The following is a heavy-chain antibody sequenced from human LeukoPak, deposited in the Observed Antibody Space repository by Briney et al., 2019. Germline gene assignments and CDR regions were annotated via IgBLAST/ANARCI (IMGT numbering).Heavy chain of an antibody. CDR3: ARDGHDYGDYFFDY. Sequence: GGSLRLSCVASGFTFSTYTMNWVRQAPGKGLEWVSSISSSSSYKYYPDSVKGRFTISRDNAESSLDLQMNSLRLEDTAVYFCARDGHDYGDYFFDYWGQGTLVTVSS. CDR2: ISSSSSYK. CDR1: GFTFSTYT. V-gene: IGHV3-21*06. D-gene: IGHD4-17*01. J-gene: IGHJ4*02.